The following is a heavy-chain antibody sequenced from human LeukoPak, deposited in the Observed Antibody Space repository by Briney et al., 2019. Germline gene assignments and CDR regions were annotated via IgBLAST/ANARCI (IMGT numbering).Heavy chain of an antibody. CDR1: GFTFCSYW. CDR3: ARDGGGDEFFDY. D-gene: IGHD5-12*01. J-gene: IGHJ4*02. Sequence: GGSLRLSCAASGFTFCSYWMSWVCQAPGKGLERGANIKQDGSEKYYVDSVKGRFTISRDNAKNSLFLQMNSLRAEDTAVYYCARDGGGDEFFDYWGRGTLVTVSS. V-gene: IGHV3-7*03. CDR2: IKQDGSEK.